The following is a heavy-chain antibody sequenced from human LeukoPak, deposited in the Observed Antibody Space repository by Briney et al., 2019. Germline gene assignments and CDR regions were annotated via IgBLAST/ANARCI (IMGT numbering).Heavy chain of an antibody. Sequence: GGSLRLSCEASEFAFSNYGMHWVRQAPGKGLGWVAVISYDGSNKYYANSVKGRFTISRDNSNNTLYLQMNSPRADDTAVYYCARAGYAGSGYSDFDYWGQGTLVTVSS. CDR1: EFAFSNYG. CDR2: ISYDGSNK. CDR3: ARAGYAGSGYSDFDY. V-gene: IGHV3-30*03. D-gene: IGHD3-22*01. J-gene: IGHJ4*02.